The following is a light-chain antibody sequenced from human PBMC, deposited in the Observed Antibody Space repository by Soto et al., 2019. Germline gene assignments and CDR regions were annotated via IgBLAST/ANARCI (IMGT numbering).Light chain of an antibody. CDR2: EGN. CDR3: CSYAGSSPVV. J-gene: IGLJ2*01. V-gene: IGLV2-23*01. Sequence: QSAPTQPASVSGSPGQSITIPCTGTSNDVGSYNLVSWYQQHPGKAPKLIIYEGNKRPSGVSNRFSGSKSGNTASLTISGLQSEDEAYYYYCSYAGSSPVVFGGGTKLTVL. CDR1: SNDVGSYNL.